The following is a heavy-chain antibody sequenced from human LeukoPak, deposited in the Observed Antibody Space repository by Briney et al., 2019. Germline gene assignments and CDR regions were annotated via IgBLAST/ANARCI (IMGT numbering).Heavy chain of an antibody. CDR1: GFTVSSNY. Sequence: PGGSLRLSCAASGFTVSSNYMSWVRQAPGKGLEWVSVIYSGGSTYYADSVKGRFTIPRDNSKNTLYLQMNSLRAEDTAVYYCAREGLWFGGQNWFDPWGQGTLVTVSS. J-gene: IGHJ5*02. D-gene: IGHD3-10*01. CDR3: AREGLWFGGQNWFDP. V-gene: IGHV3-66*01. CDR2: IYSGGST.